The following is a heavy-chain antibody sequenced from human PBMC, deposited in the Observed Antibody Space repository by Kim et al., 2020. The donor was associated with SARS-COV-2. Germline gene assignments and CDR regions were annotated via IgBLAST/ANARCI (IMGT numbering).Heavy chain of an antibody. CDR1: GGSVSSDTNY. V-gene: IGHV4-61*01. D-gene: IGHD1-26*01. J-gene: IGHJ3*02. CDR2: IYYSGSA. Sequence: ETLSLTCTVSGGSVSSDTNYWSWIRQPPGKGLEWIGNIYYSGSANYKPSLKSRVIVSVDTSKNQFSLKLSSVTAADTAFYYCARAVGADPGAFDIWGQGTLVTVSS. CDR3: ARAVGADPGAFDI.